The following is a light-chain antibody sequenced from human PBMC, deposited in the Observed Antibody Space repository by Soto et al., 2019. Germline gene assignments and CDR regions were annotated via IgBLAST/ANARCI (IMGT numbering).Light chain of an antibody. CDR3: QQYGNGNSPRYS. J-gene: IGKJ2*03. CDR2: GTS. Sequence: EIVLTQSPGTLSLSLGERATLSCRASQSVSSNYLAWYQQKPGQAPRLLIYGTSSRATGIPDRFSGSGSGTDFPRSISRLEPEDFAVYYCQQYGNGNSPRYSFGQGTRLEIK. V-gene: IGKV3-20*01. CDR1: QSVSSNY.